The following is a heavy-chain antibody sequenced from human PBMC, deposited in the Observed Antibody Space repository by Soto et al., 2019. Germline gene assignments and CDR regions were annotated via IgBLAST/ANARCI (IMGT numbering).Heavy chain of an antibody. J-gene: IGHJ4*02. Sequence: EVQLVESGGCLVQPGGSLRLSCAASGFTFRSNWMSWVRQAPGKGLEWVANIKQDGSEKYYVDSVKGRFTISGDNAKNSLYLQMNSLRAEDTAVYYCARDLASSTIPNYWGQGTLVTVSS. CDR2: IKQDGSEK. D-gene: IGHD5-12*01. CDR3: ARDLASSTIPNY. CDR1: GFTFRSNW. V-gene: IGHV3-7*04.